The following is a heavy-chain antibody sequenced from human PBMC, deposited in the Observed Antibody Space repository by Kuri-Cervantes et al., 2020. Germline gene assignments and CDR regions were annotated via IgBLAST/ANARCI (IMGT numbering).Heavy chain of an antibody. J-gene: IGHJ3*02. D-gene: IGHD3-22*01. V-gene: IGHV1-69*06. CDR1: GGTFSSYA. Sequence: KVSCKASGGTFSSYAISWVRQAPGQGLEWMGGIIPIFGTANYAQKFQGRVTITADKSTSTAYMELNSLRSEDTAVYYCAADKTYYYDSRGYHYVGLDAFDIWGQGTMVTVSS. CDR2: IIPIFGTA. CDR3: AADKTYYYDSRGYHYVGLDAFDI.